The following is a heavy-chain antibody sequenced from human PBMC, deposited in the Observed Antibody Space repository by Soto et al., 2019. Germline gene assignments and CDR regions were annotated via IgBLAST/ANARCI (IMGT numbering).Heavy chain of an antibody. CDR2: MNPNSGNT. D-gene: IGHD1-26*01. Sequence: ASVKVSCKASGYRFTGYGLHWVRQATGQGLEWMGWMNPNSGNTGYAQKFQGRVTMTRNTSISTAYMELSSLRSEDTAVYYCALSSGSYYYGMDVWGQGTTVTVSS. CDR1: GYRFTGYG. J-gene: IGHJ6*02. CDR3: ALSSGSYYYGMDV. V-gene: IGHV1-8*02.